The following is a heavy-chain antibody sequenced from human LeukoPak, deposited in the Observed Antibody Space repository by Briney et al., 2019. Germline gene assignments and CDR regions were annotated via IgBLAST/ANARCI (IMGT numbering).Heavy chain of an antibody. Sequence: PSQTLSLTCAISGDSVPSNSATWDWIRQSPSRGLEWLGGTWYRSNWYNDSAESVRSRITIIPDTSKKQFSLQLHSVTPEDTAVYYCARSTEYFDYWGQGTLVTVSS. J-gene: IGHJ4*02. CDR2: TWYRSNWYN. CDR3: ARSTEYFDY. V-gene: IGHV6-1*01. D-gene: IGHD1-1*01. CDR1: GDSVPSNSAT.